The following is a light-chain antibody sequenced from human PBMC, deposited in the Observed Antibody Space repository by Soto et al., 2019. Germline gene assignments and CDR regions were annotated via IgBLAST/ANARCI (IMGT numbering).Light chain of an antibody. CDR1: QTISKY. V-gene: IGKV1-39*01. CDR3: QQSYSTPIT. Sequence: DIPMTQAPTSLSASVGHRVTITCRASQTISKYLNWYQQKPGKAPKLLIFDTSNLESGVPSRFSGSGSGTDFTLTINSLQPEDFGTYYCQQSYSTPITFGQGTRLDFK. CDR2: DTS. J-gene: IGKJ5*01.